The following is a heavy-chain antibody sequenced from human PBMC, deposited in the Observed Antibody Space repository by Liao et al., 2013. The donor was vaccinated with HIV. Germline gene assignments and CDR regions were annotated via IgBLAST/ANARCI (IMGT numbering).Heavy chain of an antibody. D-gene: IGHD2-8*01. Sequence: QLQLQESGSGLVKPSQTLSLTCAVSGGSISSGGYSWSWIRQPPGKGLEWIGYIYHSGSTYYNPSLKSRVTISEDTSKNQFSLKLSSVTAADTAVYYCARGGGRCTNGVCYTDWFDPWGQGTLVIVSS. CDR2: IYHSGST. CDR3: ARGGGRCTNGVCYTDWFDP. J-gene: IGHJ5*02. V-gene: IGHV4-30-2*01. CDR1: GGSISSGGYS.